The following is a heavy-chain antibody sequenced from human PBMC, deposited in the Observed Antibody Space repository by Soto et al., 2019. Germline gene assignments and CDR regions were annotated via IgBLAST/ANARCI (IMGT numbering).Heavy chain of an antibody. CDR2: MNPNSGNT. Sequence: ASVKVSCKASGYTLTIYDINWVLQATGQGLEWMGWMNPNSGNTGYAQKFQGRVTMTRNTSISTAYMELSSLRSEDTAVYYCARLSTTVTLTDYWGQGTLVTVSS. D-gene: IGHD4-4*01. J-gene: IGHJ4*02. V-gene: IGHV1-8*01. CDR3: ARLSTTVTLTDY. CDR1: GYTLTIYD.